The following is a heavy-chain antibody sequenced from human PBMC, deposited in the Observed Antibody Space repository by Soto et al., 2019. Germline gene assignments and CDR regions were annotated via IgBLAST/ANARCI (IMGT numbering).Heavy chain of an antibody. D-gene: IGHD6-19*01. CDR3: AREVAASDY. CDR1: GYTSSSHD. V-gene: IGHV1-8*01. J-gene: IGHJ4*02. Sequence: ASVKVSCKASGYTSSSHDINWVRQATGQGLEWMGWMNPNSGNTGYAQRFQGRVTMTRNTSINTAYMELSSLRSEDTAVYNCAREVAASDYWGQGTLVTVSS. CDR2: MNPNSGNT.